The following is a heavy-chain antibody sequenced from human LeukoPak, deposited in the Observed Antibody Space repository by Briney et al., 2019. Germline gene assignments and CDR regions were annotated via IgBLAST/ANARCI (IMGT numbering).Heavy chain of an antibody. CDR1: GYTFTSYD. D-gene: IGHD2-2*01. CDR3: ARGRRVVVPAAMASYYMDV. CDR2: MSPNSGNT. Sequence: GASVKVSCKASGYTFTSYDINWVRQATGQGLEWMGWMSPNSGNTGYAQKFQGRVTMTRNTSISTAYMELSSLRSEDTAVYYCARGRRVVVPAAMASYYMDVWGKGTTVTVSS. J-gene: IGHJ6*03. V-gene: IGHV1-8*01.